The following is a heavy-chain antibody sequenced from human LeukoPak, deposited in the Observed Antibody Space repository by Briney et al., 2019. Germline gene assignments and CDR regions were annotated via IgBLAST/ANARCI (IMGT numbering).Heavy chain of an antibody. Sequence: SETLSLTCAVSGGSISSSNWWSWVRQPPGKGLEWIGEIYHSGSTNYNPSLKSRVTISVDKSKNQFSLKLSSVTAADTAVYYCARDRTDSSPYDVFDIWGQGTMVTVSS. J-gene: IGHJ3*02. V-gene: IGHV4-4*02. CDR2: IYHSGST. CDR1: GGSISSSNW. CDR3: ARDRTDSSPYDVFDI. D-gene: IGHD6-13*01.